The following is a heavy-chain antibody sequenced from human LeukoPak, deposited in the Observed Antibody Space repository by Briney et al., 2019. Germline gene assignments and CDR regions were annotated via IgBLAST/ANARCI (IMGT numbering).Heavy chain of an antibody. Sequence: SETLSLTCAVSGYSISTGYYCGWIQQPPGKRLEWRGIIYHRGSTYYNPPLKSRTTISVNTSKNHFSLQLPSLTAANPAYYYCARYADCGGACYSDWFDPWGQGTLVTVSS. D-gene: IGHD2-21*01. CDR3: ARYADCGGACYSDWFDP. J-gene: IGHJ5*02. V-gene: IGHV4-38-2*01. CDR2: IYHRGST. CDR1: GYSISTGYY.